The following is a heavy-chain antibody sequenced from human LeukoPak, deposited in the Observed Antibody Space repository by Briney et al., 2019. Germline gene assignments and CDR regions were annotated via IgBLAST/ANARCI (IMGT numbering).Heavy chain of an antibody. CDR3: ARGSPGDY. Sequence: ASVKVSCKASGYTFTNYGVNWVRQAPGQGLEWMGWINTNTGNPTYAQGFTGRFAFSLDTSVSTAFLQISSLKAEDTAVYYCARGSPGDYWGQGTLVTVSS. CDR2: INTNTGNP. J-gene: IGHJ4*02. CDR1: GYTFTNYG. V-gene: IGHV7-4-1*02.